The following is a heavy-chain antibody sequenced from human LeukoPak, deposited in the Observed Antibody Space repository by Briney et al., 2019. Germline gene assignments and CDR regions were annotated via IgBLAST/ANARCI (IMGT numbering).Heavy chain of an antibody. CDR1: GGSFSGYY. CDR2: INHSGST. CDR3: VGGYGDQTTGIFDY. V-gene: IGHV4-34*01. D-gene: IGHD4-17*01. J-gene: IGHJ4*02. Sequence: SETLSLTCAVYGGSFSGYYWSWIRQPPGKGLEWIGEINHSGSTNYNPSLKSRVTISVDTSKNQFSLKLSSVTAADTAVYYCVGGYGDQTTGIFDYWGQGTLVTVSS.